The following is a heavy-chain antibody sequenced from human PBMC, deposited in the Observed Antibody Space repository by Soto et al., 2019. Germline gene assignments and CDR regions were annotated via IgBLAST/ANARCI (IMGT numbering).Heavy chain of an antibody. J-gene: IGHJ6*02. Sequence: QVQPVESGGGVVQPGRSLSLSCAASGFTFSSYGIHWVRQAPGKGLEWVAVIWYDGSNKYYADSVKGRFTISRDNSKNTLYLQMNSRRAEDTAVYYCAREVLVRGIKYHGKDVWGQGTTVTVSS. V-gene: IGHV3-33*01. CDR2: IWYDGSNK. CDR3: AREVLVRGIKYHGKDV. D-gene: IGHD3-10*01. CDR1: GFTFSSYG.